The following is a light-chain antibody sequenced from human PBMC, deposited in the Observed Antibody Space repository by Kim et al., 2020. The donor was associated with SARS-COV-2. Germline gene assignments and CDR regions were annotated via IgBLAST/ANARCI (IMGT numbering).Light chain of an antibody. V-gene: IGLV2-14*03. CDR2: YVS. CDR1: SSDVGRYNY. Sequence: QSALAQPGSVSGSPGQSITISCTGSSSDVGRYNYVTWYQQHPGKAPKLILYYVSDRPSGVSDRFSGSKSGNTASLTISGLQVEDEADYYCSSFTTTSSSTLVFGTGTKVTVL. J-gene: IGLJ1*01. CDR3: SSFTTTSSSTLV.